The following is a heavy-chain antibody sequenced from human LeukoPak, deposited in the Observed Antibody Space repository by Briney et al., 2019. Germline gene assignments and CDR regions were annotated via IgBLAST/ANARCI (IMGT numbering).Heavy chain of an antibody. V-gene: IGHV5-51*01. D-gene: IGHD6-19*01. CDR3: ARHPKSSIAVAGMGDY. Sequence: GESLQISCKGSGYSFTSYWIGWVRQMPGKGLEWMGIIYPGDSDTRYSPSFQGQVTISADKSISTAYLQWSSLKASDTAMYYCARHPKSSIAVAGMGDYWGQGTLVTVSS. J-gene: IGHJ4*02. CDR2: IYPGDSDT. CDR1: GYSFTSYW.